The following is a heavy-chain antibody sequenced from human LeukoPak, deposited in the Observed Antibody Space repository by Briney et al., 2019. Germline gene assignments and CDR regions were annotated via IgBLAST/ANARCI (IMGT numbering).Heavy chain of an antibody. CDR2: INWNGGST. CDR3: ARDYDSSGYSDAFDI. V-gene: IGHV3-20*04. J-gene: IGHJ3*02. Sequence: GGSLRLSCAASGFTLSSYAMSWVRQAPGKGLEWVSGINWNGGSTGYADSVKGRFTISRDNAKNSLYLQMNSLRAEDTALYYCARDYDSSGYSDAFDIWGQGTMVTVSS. CDR1: GFTLSSYA. D-gene: IGHD3-22*01.